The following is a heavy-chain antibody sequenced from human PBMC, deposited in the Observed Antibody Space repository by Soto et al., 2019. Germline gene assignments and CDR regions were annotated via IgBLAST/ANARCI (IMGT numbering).Heavy chain of an antibody. CDR3: ATVTTSSPFDY. D-gene: IGHD4-17*01. V-gene: IGHV3-30*03. Sequence: QVQLVESGGGVVQPGRSLRLSCAASGFTFSSYGMHWVHKAPGKGLEWVAVISYDGSNKYYADSVKGRFTISRDNSKNALYLQMNSLRAEDTAVYYCATVTTSSPFDYWGQGTLVTVSS. CDR1: GFTFSSYG. CDR2: ISYDGSNK. J-gene: IGHJ4*02.